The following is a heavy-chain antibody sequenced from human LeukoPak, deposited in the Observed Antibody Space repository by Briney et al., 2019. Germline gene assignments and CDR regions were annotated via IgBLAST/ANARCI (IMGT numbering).Heavy chain of an antibody. CDR3: ARSRLEWFASDAFDI. Sequence: PSETLSLTCTVSGGSISSSRYYWAWIRQPPGKGLECIASIDHSGSTNYNPSLKSRVTTSVDTSKNQFSLKLSSVTAAVTAVYYCARSRLEWFASDAFDIWGQGTMVAVSS. J-gene: IGHJ3*02. D-gene: IGHD3-3*01. CDR2: IDHSGST. V-gene: IGHV4-39*01. CDR1: GGSISSSRYY.